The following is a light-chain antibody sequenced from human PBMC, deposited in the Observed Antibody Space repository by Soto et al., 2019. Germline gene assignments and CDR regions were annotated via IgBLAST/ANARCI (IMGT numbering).Light chain of an antibody. CDR3: QQANIYLWT. Sequence: ASQGVSDWVAWYQQKPGEAPKLLIYGSSSLLSGVPSRFSGTRSGTDFTLTISSLQPEDFATYYCQQANIYLWTFGQGSKADI. CDR2: GSS. V-gene: IGKV1-12*01. J-gene: IGKJ1*01. CDR1: QGVSDW.